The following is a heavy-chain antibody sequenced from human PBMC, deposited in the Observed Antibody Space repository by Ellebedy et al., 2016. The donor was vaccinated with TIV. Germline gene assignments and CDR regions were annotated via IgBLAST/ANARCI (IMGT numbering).Heavy chain of an antibody. CDR1: GGTFSSYA. J-gene: IGHJ6*02. D-gene: IGHD6-13*01. CDR3: ARDRDSSSWYFGGYYYYGMDV. V-gene: IGHV1-69*04. CDR2: IIPILGIA. Sequence: AASVKVSCKASGGTFSSYAISWVRQAPGQGLEWMGRIIPILGIANYAQKFQGRVTITADKFTSTAYMELSSLRSEDTAVYYCARDRDSSSWYFGGYYYYGMDVWGQGTTVTVSS.